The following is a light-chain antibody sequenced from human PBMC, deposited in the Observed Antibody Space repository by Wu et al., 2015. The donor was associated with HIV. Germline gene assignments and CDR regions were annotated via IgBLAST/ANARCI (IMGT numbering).Light chain of an antibody. CDR3: QFLEN. CDR2: GAS. CDR1: QSVSSSY. J-gene: IGKJ2*01. Sequence: EIVLTQSPGTLSLSPGERATLSCRASQSVSSSYLAWYQQKPGQAPRLLIYGASMRATDIPDRFSGGGSGSEFTLTISRLEPEDFVIYYCQFLENFGQGTKVQIK. V-gene: IGKV3-20*01.